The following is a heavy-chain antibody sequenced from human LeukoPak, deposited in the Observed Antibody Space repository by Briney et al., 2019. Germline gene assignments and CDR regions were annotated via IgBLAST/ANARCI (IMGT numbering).Heavy chain of an antibody. V-gene: IGHV3-30*18. D-gene: IGHD1-26*01. J-gene: IGHJ6*04. CDR1: GFTFSSYG. CDR2: ISYDGSNK. Sequence: GRSLRLSCAASGFTFSSYGMHWVRQAPGKGLEWVAVISYDGSNKYYADSVKGRFTISRDNSKNTLYLQMNSLRAEDTAVYYCAKGILPYYYYGMDVWGKGTTVTVSS. CDR3: AKGILPYYYYGMDV.